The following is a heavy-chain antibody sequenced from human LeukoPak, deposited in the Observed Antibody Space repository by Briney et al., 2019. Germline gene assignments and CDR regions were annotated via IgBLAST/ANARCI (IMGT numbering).Heavy chain of an antibody. CDR3: AREGSYYYDSIDNWFDP. D-gene: IGHD3-22*01. V-gene: IGHV3-74*01. J-gene: IGHJ5*02. CDR2: INSDGSST. Sequence: GGSLRLSCAASGFTFSSYWMHWVRQAPGKGLVWVSRINSDGSSTSYADSVKGRFTISRDNAKNTVYLQMNSLRAEDTAVYYCAREGSYYYDSIDNWFDPWGQGTLVTVSS. CDR1: GFTFSSYW.